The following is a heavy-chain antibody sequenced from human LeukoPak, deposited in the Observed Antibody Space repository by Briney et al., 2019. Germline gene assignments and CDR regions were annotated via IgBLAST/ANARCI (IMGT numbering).Heavy chain of an antibody. CDR2: IYHSGST. Sequence: PSETLSLTCTVSGYSISSGYYWGWIRQPPGKGLEGIGSIYHSGSTYYNPSLKSRVTISVDTSKNQFSLKLSSVTAADTAVYYCARFYDSSGNMPNYFDYWGQGTLVTVSS. J-gene: IGHJ4*02. V-gene: IGHV4-38-2*02. CDR3: ARFYDSSGNMPNYFDY. CDR1: GYSISSGYY. D-gene: IGHD3-22*01.